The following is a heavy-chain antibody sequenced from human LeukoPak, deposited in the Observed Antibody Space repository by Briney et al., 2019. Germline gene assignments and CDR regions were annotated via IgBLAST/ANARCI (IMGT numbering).Heavy chain of an antibody. J-gene: IGHJ4*02. CDR3: ARVGGDSSGYPFDY. V-gene: IGHV4-39*07. D-gene: IGHD3-22*01. Sequence: SETLSLTCTVSGGSISSSSYYWGWIRQPPGKGLEWIGSIYYSGSTYYNPSLKSRVTIPVDTSKNQFSLKLSSVTAADTAVYYCARVGGDSSGYPFDYWGQGTLVTVSS. CDR2: IYYSGST. CDR1: GGSISSSSYY.